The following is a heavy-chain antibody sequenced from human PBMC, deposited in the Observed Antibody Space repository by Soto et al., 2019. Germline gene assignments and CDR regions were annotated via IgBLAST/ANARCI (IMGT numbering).Heavy chain of an antibody. D-gene: IGHD5-12*01. CDR1: GFTFSSYG. Sequence: QVQLVESGGGVVQPGRSLRLSCAASGFTFSSYGMHWVRQAPGKGLEWVAVIWYDGSNKYYADSVKGRFTISRDNSKNSLYLQMNSLRAEDTAVYYCARTDYLVGAFDIWGQGTMVTVSS. J-gene: IGHJ3*02. CDR3: ARTDYLVGAFDI. V-gene: IGHV3-33*01. CDR2: IWYDGSNK.